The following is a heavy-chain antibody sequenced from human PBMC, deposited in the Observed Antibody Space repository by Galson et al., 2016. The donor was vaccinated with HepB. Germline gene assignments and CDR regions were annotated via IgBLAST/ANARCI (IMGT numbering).Heavy chain of an antibody. V-gene: IGHV3-23*01. CDR2: VSGSGVNT. Sequence: SLRLSCAASGFTFSSYAINWVRQAPGKGLEWVSAVSGSGVNTYYADSVKGRFTISRDNSKNTVNLQMNSLRAEDTALYYCAKRGPDCANTNHWYFDVWGRGTLVSVSS. CDR3: AKRGPDCANTNHWYFDV. D-gene: IGHD4/OR15-4a*01. J-gene: IGHJ2*01. CDR1: GFTFSSYA.